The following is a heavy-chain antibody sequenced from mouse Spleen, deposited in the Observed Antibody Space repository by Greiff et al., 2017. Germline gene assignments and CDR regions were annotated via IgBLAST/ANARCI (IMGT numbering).Heavy chain of an antibody. CDR3: ARQGLGQNFDY. CDR2: ISSGGGNT. D-gene: IGHD4-1*01. Sequence: EVKVVESGGGLVKLGGSLKLSCAASGFTFSSYAMSWVRQTPEKRLEWVATISSGGGNTYYPDSVKGRFTISRDNAKNTLYLQMSSLKSEDTAMYYCARQGLGQNFDYWGQGTTLTVSS. V-gene: IGHV5-9*04. CDR1: GFTFSSYA. J-gene: IGHJ2*01.